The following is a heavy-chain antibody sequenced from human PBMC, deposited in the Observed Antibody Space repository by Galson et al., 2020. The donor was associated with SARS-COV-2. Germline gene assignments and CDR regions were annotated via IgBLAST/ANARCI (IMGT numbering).Heavy chain of an antibody. CDR1: GGSISSSSYY. V-gene: IGHV4-39*01. CDR2: IYYSGST. Sequence: SETLSLTCTVSGGSISSSSYYWGWIRQPPGKGLEWIGSIYYSGSTYYNPSLKSRVTISVDTSKNQFSLKLSSVTAADTAVYYCAVGIAVAGTTWWVDYWGQGTLVTVSS. J-gene: IGHJ4*02. CDR3: AVGIAVAGTTWWVDY. D-gene: IGHD6-19*01.